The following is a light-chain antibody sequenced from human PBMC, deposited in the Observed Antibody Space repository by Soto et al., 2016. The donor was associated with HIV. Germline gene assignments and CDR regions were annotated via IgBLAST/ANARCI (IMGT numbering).Light chain of an antibody. CDR3: QVWDSDRDHVV. CDR2: DDS. Sequence: SYVLTQPPSVSVAPGQTATITCGGNKIGSKLVHWYRQRPGQAPVLVIYDDSDRPSGIPERFSGSNSGNTATLTINTVEAGDEADYYCQVWDSDRDHVVFGGGTELNVL. V-gene: IGLV3-21*02. J-gene: IGLJ2*01. CDR1: KIGSKL.